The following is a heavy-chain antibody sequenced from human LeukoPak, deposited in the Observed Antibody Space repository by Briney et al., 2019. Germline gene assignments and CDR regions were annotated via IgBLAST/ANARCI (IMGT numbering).Heavy chain of an antibody. CDR1: GFLFTNAW. CDR2: IKSNIDGGTT. CDR3: TTGTTIFGTNWFDP. Sequence: PGGSLRLSCVGSGFLFTNAWMNWVRQAPGKGLEWFGRIKSNIDGGTTDYAASVKGRFTISRDDSKNTLYLQMNSLKIEDTAVYYCTTGTTIFGTNWFDPWGQGTLVTVSS. D-gene: IGHD3-3*01. V-gene: IGHV3-15*01. J-gene: IGHJ5*02.